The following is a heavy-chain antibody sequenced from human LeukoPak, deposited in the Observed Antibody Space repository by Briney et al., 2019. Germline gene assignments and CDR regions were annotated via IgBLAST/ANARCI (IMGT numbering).Heavy chain of an antibody. V-gene: IGHV4-59*08. CDR1: GGSISSYY. CDR2: IYYSGNT. Sequence: SETLSLTCTVSGGSISSYYWSWIRQPPGKGLEWIGYIYYSGNTNYNPSLKSRVTISVDTSKNQFSLKLSSVTAADTAVYYCARHFLAYCGGDCGVDYWGQGTLVTVSS. D-gene: IGHD2-21*02. CDR3: ARHFLAYCGGDCGVDY. J-gene: IGHJ4*02.